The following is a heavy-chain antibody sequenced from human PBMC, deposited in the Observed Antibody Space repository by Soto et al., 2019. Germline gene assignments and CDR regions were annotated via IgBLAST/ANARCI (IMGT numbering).Heavy chain of an antibody. CDR3: ARDASLDMGYSGYYYTDY. J-gene: IGHJ4*02. CDR1: GFTFSSYS. D-gene: IGHD5-12*01. V-gene: IGHV3-48*02. Sequence: EVQLVESGGGLVQPGGSLRLSCAASGFTFSSYSMNWVRQAPGKGLEWVSYISSSSSTIYYADSVKGRFTISRDNAKNSLYLHMNSLRDEDTAVYYCARDASLDMGYSGYYYTDYWGQGTLVTVSS. CDR2: ISSSSSTI.